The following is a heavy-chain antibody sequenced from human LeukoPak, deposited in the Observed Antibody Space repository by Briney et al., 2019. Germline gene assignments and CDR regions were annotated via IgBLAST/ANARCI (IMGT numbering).Heavy chain of an antibody. V-gene: IGHV3-30*02. CDR1: GFTFSSYA. J-gene: IGHJ4*02. Sequence: GGSLRLSCAASGFTFSSYAMHWVRQAPGKGLEWVAFIQYDGNYRYYADSVKGRFTISRDNSKSTLYLQMNSLRAEDTAVYYCAKEIWSLDYWGQGTLVTVSS. D-gene: IGHD3-10*01. CDR3: AKEIWSLDY. CDR2: IQYDGNYR.